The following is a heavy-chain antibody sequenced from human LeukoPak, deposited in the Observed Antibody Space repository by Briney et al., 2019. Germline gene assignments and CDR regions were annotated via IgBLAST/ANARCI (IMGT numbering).Heavy chain of an antibody. D-gene: IGHD4-23*01. CDR3: ARRAGGYSHPYDY. CDR1: GFTVSGNY. CDR2: IYSGGTT. J-gene: IGHJ4*02. V-gene: IGHV3-53*01. Sequence: GGSLRLSCAVSGFTVSGNYMSWVRQAPGKGLEWVSLIYSGGTTYYADSVKGRFTISRDNSKNTLYLQMNSPRAEDTAVYYCARRAGGYSHPYDYWGQGISVTVSS.